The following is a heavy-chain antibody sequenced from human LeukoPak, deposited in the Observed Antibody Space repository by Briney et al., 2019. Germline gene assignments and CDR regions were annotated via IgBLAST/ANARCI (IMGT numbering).Heavy chain of an antibody. V-gene: IGHV1-69*13. CDR1: GGTFSSYA. CDR3: ARDYLSQYYDSSGYVY. CDR2: IIPIFGTA. J-gene: IGHJ4*02. Sequence: SVKVSCKASGGTFSSYAISWVRQAPGQGLEWMGGIIPIFGTANYAQKFQGRVTIAADESTSTAYMELSSLRSDDTAVYYCARDYLSQYYDSSGYVYWGQGTLVTVSS. D-gene: IGHD3-22*01.